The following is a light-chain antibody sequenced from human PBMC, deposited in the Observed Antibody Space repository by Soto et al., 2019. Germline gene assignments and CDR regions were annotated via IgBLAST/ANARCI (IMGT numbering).Light chain of an antibody. Sequence: EIVMTQSPATLSVSPGERVTLSCRASQSVSSSLAWYQQKPGQAPRLLIYGASTKATRIPARFSGSGSGTEFPLTISSLQSEDFAVYYCQQYNNWPPFTFGPGTKVDIK. J-gene: IGKJ3*01. CDR1: QSVSSS. CDR3: QQYNNWPPFT. CDR2: GAS. V-gene: IGKV3-15*01.